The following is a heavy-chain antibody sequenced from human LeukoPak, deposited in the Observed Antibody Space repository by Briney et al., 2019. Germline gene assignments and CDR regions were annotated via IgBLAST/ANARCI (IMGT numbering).Heavy chain of an antibody. CDR3: ARCPGPPDYYMDV. J-gene: IGHJ6*03. V-gene: IGHV4-59*01. CDR1: GGSISSYY. CDR2: IFYSEST. Sequence: SETLSLTCTVSGGSISSYYWGWIRQPPGKGLEWIGYIFYSESTNYNPSLKSRVTISVDTSKNQFSLKLTSVTAADTAVYYCARCPGPPDYYMDVWGKGTTVTVSS.